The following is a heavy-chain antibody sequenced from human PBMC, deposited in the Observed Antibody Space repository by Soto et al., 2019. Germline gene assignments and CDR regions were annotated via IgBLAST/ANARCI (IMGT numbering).Heavy chain of an antibody. CDR3: AKGAPGCRGGSCYSGWFDP. D-gene: IGHD2-15*01. J-gene: IGHJ5*02. Sequence: GGSLRLSCAASGFTFSSYAMSWVRQAPGKGLEWVSAISGSGGSTYYADSVKGRFTISRDNSKNTLYLQMNSLRAEDTAVYYGAKGAPGCRGGSCYSGWFDPWGQGTLVTVSS. CDR1: GFTFSSYA. CDR2: ISGSGGST. V-gene: IGHV3-23*01.